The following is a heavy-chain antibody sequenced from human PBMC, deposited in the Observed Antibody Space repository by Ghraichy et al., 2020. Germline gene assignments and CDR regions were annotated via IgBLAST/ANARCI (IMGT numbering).Heavy chain of an antibody. CDR1: GFAVSRKY. CDR3: ARDHNGDPGELDAFDI. CDR2: IYSSGST. J-gene: IGHJ3*02. Sequence: GGSLRLSCAASGFAVSRKYMSWVRQAPGKGLEWVSAIYSSGSTYYADSVKGRFTISRDNSKNTLYLQMNSLRAEDTAVYYCARDHNGDPGELDAFDIWGQGTMVTVSS. V-gene: IGHV3-53*01. D-gene: IGHD4-17*01.